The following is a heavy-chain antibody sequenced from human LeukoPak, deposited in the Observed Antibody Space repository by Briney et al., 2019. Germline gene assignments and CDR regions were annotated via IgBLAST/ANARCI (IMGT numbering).Heavy chain of an antibody. V-gene: IGHV3-23*01. D-gene: IGHD5-24*01. J-gene: IGHJ3*02. Sequence: GGSLRLSCVAAGITLNSYAMYWVRPAPGKGLEWVSGITASGASTYYADAVKGRFTVSRDNSKHTLYLQMNTLRAEDTALYYGAKDRERWLQSDGFDIWGHGTMVTVSS. CDR1: GITLNSYA. CDR3: AKDRERWLQSDGFDI. CDR2: ITASGAST.